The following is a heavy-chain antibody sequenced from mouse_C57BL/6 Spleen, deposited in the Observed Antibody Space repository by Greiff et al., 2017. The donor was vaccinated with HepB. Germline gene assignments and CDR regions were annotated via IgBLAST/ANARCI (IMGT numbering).Heavy chain of an antibody. CDR3: AGSGHENYAMDY. J-gene: IGHJ4*01. V-gene: IGHV1-82*01. D-gene: IGHD3-2*02. Sequence: QVQLQQSGPELVKPGASVKISCKASGYAFSSSWMNWVKQRPGKGLEWIGRIYPGDGDTNYNGKFKGKATLTADKSSSTAYMQLSSLTSEDSAVYFCAGSGHENYAMDYWGQGTSVTASS. CDR1: GYAFSSSW. CDR2: IYPGDGDT.